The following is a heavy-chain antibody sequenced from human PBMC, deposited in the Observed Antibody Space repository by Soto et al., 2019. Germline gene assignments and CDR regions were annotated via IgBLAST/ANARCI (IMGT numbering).Heavy chain of an antibody. CDR3: ARATPYSYETSGYPDY. CDR2: IRGRAYSGTT. V-gene: IGHV3-49*04. CDR1: GFTFGGYA. Sequence: GGSLRLSCSASGFTFGGYAVSWVRQAPGKGLEWVGFIRGRAYSGTTEYAASVRGRFVISRDDSKSIAYLQMNSLKIEDTGVYYCARATPYSYETSGYPDYWGQGTQVTVSS. J-gene: IGHJ4*02. D-gene: IGHD3-22*01.